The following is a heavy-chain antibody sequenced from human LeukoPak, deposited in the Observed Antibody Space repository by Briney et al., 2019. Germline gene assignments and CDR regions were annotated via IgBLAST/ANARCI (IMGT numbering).Heavy chain of an antibody. CDR3: ARDRGTYDFWSGYYSNYYFDY. Sequence: SETLSLTCTVSGGSISNYYWSWIRQPPGKGLEWIGYIYYSGSTNYSPSLKSRVTISVDTSKNQFSLKLSSVTAADTAVYYCARDRGTYDFWSGYYSNYYFDYWGQGTLVTVSS. CDR2: IYYSGST. D-gene: IGHD3-3*01. J-gene: IGHJ4*02. V-gene: IGHV4-59*12. CDR1: GGSISNYY.